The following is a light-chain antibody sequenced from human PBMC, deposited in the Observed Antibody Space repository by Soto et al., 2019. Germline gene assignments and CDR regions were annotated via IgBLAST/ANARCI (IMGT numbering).Light chain of an antibody. CDR1: ASNLGAKYA. CDR3: QSYDTTLSGLV. V-gene: IGLV1-40*01. J-gene: IGLJ3*02. CDR2: DNI. Sequence: QAVVTQPPSVSGAPGQRVTISCTGSASNLGAKYAVHWYQHLPGTAPKLLIYDNIHRPSGVPDRFSGSKSDTSASLAITGLQAEDEADYYCQSYDTTLSGLVFGGGNKLTVL.